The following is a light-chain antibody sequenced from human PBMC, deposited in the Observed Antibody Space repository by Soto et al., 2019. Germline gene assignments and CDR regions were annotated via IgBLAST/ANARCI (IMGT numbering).Light chain of an antibody. CDR1: SSDVGAYNS. CDR3: SSYTRSSTLV. CDR2: EVS. J-gene: IGLJ2*01. V-gene: IGLV2-14*01. Sequence: QSVLTQPASVSGSPGQSITIFCTGTSSDVGAYNSVSWYQQHPGKAPKLMIYEVSYRPSGVSNRLSGSKSRNTASLTISGLQAEDEANYYCSSYTRSSTLVFGGGTKLTVL.